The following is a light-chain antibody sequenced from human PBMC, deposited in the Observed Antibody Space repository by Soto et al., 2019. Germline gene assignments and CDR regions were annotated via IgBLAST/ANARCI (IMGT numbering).Light chain of an antibody. CDR3: CSYAGSPYV. J-gene: IGLJ1*01. Sequence: QSALTQPRSVSGSPGQSVTISCTGTSSDVGGYNHVSWYQQHPGKAPKLIISDVNRRPSGVPDRFSGSKSGNTASLTISGLQAEDEADYYCCSYAGSPYVFGTGTKVTVL. V-gene: IGLV2-11*01. CDR1: SSDVGGYNH. CDR2: DVN.